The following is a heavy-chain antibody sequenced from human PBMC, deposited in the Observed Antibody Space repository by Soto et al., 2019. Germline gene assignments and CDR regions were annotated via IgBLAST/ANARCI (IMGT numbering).Heavy chain of an antibody. CDR2: THHSRGT. D-gene: IGHD6-13*01. Sequence: PSETLSLTCAVSGDSIIGTHWWSWVRRPPGKGLEFIGETHHSRGTNYNPSLRSRATMSLDKSKNQLSLILYSVTAADTGVYYCARYSAASGTYYFDYWGQGTLVTVSS. J-gene: IGHJ4*01. CDR3: ARYSAASGTYYFDY. V-gene: IGHV4-4*02. CDR1: GDSIIGTHW.